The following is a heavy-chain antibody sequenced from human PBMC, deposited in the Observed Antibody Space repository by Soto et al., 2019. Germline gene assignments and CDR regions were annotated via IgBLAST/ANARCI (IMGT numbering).Heavy chain of an antibody. D-gene: IGHD3-22*01. Sequence: SGPTLVNPTQTPTLTCTFSGFSLSTSGMCVSWIRQPPGKALEWLALIDWDDEKYYSTSLKTRLTISKDTSKNQVVLTMTNMDPVDTATYYCARTTLTYYYDSSGYHFDYWGQGNLVTVSS. J-gene: IGHJ4*02. V-gene: IGHV2-70*01. CDR2: IDWDDEK. CDR1: GFSLSTSGMC. CDR3: ARTTLTYYYDSSGYHFDY.